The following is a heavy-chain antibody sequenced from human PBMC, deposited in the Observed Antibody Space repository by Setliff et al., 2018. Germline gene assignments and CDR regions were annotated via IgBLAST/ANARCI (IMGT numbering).Heavy chain of an antibody. V-gene: IGHV4-4*07. D-gene: IGHD6-19*01. Sequence: SETLSLTCTVSGGSISSYYWSWFRQPAGKGLEWIGRIYSDENTDYNPSFKSRVTMSADTSKNQFSLKLKSVTAADTAVYYCTRNFLGWLARFWGRGTLVTVSS. CDR2: IYSDENT. CDR3: TRNFLGWLARF. J-gene: IGHJ4*02. CDR1: GGSISSYY.